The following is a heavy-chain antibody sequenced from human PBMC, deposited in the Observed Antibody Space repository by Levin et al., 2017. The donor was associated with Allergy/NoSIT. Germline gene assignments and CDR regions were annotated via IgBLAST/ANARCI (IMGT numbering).Heavy chain of an antibody. D-gene: IGHD6-19*01. CDR3: TRVFEAGPIYYYYGMDV. CDR2: IRSKAYGGTT. V-gene: IGHV3-49*03. J-gene: IGHJ6*02. Sequence: GGSLRLSCTASGFTFGDYAMSWFRQAPGKGLEWVGFIRSKAYGGTTEYAASVKGRFTISRDDSKSIAYLQMNSLKTEDTAVYYCTRVFEAGPIYYYYGMDVWGQGTTVTVSS. CDR1: GFTFGDYA.